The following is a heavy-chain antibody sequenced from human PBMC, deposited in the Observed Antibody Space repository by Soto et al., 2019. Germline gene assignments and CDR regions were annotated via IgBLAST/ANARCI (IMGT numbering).Heavy chain of an antibody. Sequence: ASVKVSCKASGYTFTSYGISWVRQAPGQGLEWMGWISAYNGNTNYAQKLQGRVTMSTDTSTSTAYMELRSLRSDDTAVYYCARAEDYDYIWGSYRKDAFDIWGQGTMVTVSS. J-gene: IGHJ3*02. CDR1: GYTFTSYG. CDR2: ISAYNGNT. D-gene: IGHD3-16*02. V-gene: IGHV1-18*01. CDR3: ARAEDYDYIWGSYRKDAFDI.